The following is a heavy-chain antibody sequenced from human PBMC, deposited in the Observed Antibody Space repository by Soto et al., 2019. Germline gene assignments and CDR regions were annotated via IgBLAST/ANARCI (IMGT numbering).Heavy chain of an antibody. CDR2: ISAYNGNT. Sequence: GASVKVSCKASGYTFTSYGISWVRQAPGQGLEWMGWISAYNGNTNYAQKLQGRVTMTTDSSTSPAYMELRSLRSDDTAVYYCARDRPQYYYDSSGYYYWGQGTLFTVSS. V-gene: IGHV1-18*01. CDR1: GYTFTSYG. D-gene: IGHD3-22*01. CDR3: ARDRPQYYYDSSGYYY. J-gene: IGHJ4*02.